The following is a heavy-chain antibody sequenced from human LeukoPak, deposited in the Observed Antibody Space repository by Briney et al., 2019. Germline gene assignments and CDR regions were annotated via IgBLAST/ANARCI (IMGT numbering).Heavy chain of an antibody. CDR3: AREVNRKYSSSSGQYYLYYYGMDV. CDR1: GYTFNSYG. Sequence: GASVRVSCKASGYTFNSYGISWVRQAPGQGLEWMGWISAYNGNKNYAQKFQGRLTMTTDTSTSTVYMEVRSLRSDDTAVYYCAREVNRKYSSSSGQYYLYYYGMDVWGQGTTVTVSS. V-gene: IGHV1-18*01. D-gene: IGHD6-6*01. J-gene: IGHJ6*02. CDR2: ISAYNGNK.